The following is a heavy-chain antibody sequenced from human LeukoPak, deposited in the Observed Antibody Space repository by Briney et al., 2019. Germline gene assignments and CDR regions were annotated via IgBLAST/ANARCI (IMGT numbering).Heavy chain of an antibody. J-gene: IGHJ3*02. V-gene: IGHV4-59*12. CDR2: IYYSGST. D-gene: IGHD3-10*01. CDR1: GGSISSYY. Sequence: SETLSLTCTVSGGSISSYYWSWIRQPPGKGLEWIGYIYYSGSTNYNPSLKSRVTISVDKSKNQFSLKLSSVTAADTAVYYCARGSGSPRDAFDIWGQGTMVTVSS. CDR3: ARGSGSPRDAFDI.